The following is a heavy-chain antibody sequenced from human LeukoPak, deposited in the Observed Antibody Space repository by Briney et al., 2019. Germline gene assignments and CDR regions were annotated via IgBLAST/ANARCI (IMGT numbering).Heavy chain of an antibody. CDR2: IYYSGST. Sequence: SESLSLTCTVSGGSIRSYYWSWIRQPPGKGLEWIAYIYYSGSTNYNPSLKSRVTISVDTSKNQFSLKLSSVTAADTAVYYCAREGGGFDYWGQGTLVTVSS. V-gene: IGHV4-59*01. J-gene: IGHJ4*02. D-gene: IGHD2-15*01. CDR1: GGSIRSYY. CDR3: AREGGGFDY.